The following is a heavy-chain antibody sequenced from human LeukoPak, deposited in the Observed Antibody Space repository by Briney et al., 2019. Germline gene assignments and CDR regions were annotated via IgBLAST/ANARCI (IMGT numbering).Heavy chain of an antibody. V-gene: IGHV1-18*01. CDR2: INVYNGDT. J-gene: IGHJ4*02. D-gene: IGHD2-15*01. CDR3: ARDQDWGGGNDY. CDR1: GYSFTSFG. Sequence: ASVKVSCKASGYSFTSFGISWVRQAPGQGLERMGWINVYNGDTNYVQKLQGRVTMTTDTSTSTAYMELRSLRSDDTAVYYCARDQDWGGGNDYWGQGTLVTVSS.